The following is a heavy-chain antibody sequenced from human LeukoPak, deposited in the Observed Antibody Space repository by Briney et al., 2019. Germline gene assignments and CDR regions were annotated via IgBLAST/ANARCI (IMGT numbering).Heavy chain of an antibody. J-gene: IGHJ4*02. D-gene: IGHD3-10*01. CDR1: GGSISSGDYY. CDR2: IYYGGST. CDR3: ARASYYYGSGSHDY. Sequence: SQTLSLTCTVSGGSISSGDYYWSWIRQPPGKGLEWIGYIYYGGSTYYNPSLKSRVTISVDTSKNQFSLKLSSVTAADTAVYYCARASYYYGSGSHDYWGQGTLVTVSS. V-gene: IGHV4-30-4*01.